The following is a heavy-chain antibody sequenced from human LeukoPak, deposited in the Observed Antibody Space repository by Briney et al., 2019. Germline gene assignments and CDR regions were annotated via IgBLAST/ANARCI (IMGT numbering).Heavy chain of an antibody. CDR2: ISGSGGST. V-gene: IGHV3-23*01. J-gene: IGHJ5*02. CDR1: GFTFSSYA. D-gene: IGHD6-13*01. CDR3: ANVIAAAGRFGWFDP. Sequence: GGSLRLSCAASGFTFSSYAMSWVRQAPGKGLEWVSAISGSGGSTYYADSVKGRFTISRDNSKNTLYLQMNSLRAEDTAVYYCANVIAAAGRFGWFDPWGQGTLVTVSS.